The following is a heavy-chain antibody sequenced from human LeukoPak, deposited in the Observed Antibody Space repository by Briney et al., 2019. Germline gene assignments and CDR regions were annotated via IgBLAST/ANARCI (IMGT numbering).Heavy chain of an antibody. J-gene: IGHJ3*02. Sequence: KTSETLSLTCAVYGGSFSGYYWSWIRQPPGKGLEWIGEINHSGSTNYNPSLQGRVTISVDTSKDQFSQKLNSVTAADTAVYYCARDVSGAGTRRAFDIWGQGTMVAVCS. CDR2: INHSGST. CDR3: ARDVSGAGTRRAFDI. V-gene: IGHV4-34*01. CDR1: GGSFSGYY. D-gene: IGHD6-13*01.